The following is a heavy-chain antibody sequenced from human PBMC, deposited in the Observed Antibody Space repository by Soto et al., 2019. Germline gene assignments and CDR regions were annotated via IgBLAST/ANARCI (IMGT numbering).Heavy chain of an antibody. CDR3: AREGGYDFWSGYDFDY. V-gene: IGHV3-33*01. Sequence: GGSLRLSCAASGFTFSSYGMHWVRQAPGKGLEWVAVIWYDGSNKYYADSVKGRFTISRDNSKNTLYLQMNSLRAEDTAVYYCAREGGYDFWSGYDFDYWGQGTLVTVSS. D-gene: IGHD3-3*01. J-gene: IGHJ4*02. CDR2: IWYDGSNK. CDR1: GFTFSSYG.